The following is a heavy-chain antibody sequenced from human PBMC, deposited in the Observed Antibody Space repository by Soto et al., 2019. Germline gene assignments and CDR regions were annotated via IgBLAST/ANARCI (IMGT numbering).Heavy chain of an antibody. CDR3: ARWAAPFAGMDV. J-gene: IGHJ6*02. Sequence: LGESLKISCKGSGYSFTSYWIIWVRQMPGKGLEWMGRIDPSDSYTNYSPSFQGHVTISADKSITTAYLQWSSLKASDTAMYYCARWAAPFAGMDVWGQGTTVTVSS. V-gene: IGHV5-10-1*01. CDR1: GYSFTSYW. D-gene: IGHD6-25*01. CDR2: IDPSDSYT.